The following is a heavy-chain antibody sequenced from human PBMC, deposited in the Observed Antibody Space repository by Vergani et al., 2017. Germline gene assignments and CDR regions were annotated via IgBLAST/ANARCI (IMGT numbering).Heavy chain of an antibody. CDR3: ARGCEHNSGCSLY. V-gene: IGHV1-18*01. D-gene: IGHD6-19*01. J-gene: IGHJ4*02. CDR1: GYTFTTYG. CDR2: ISTYTSNA. Sequence: QVQLVQSGAEVKKPGASVKVSCTASGYTFTTYGLSWVRQAPGQGLEWMGWISTYTSNANYAQKFQGRVTMTTDTSTSTAYMELRSLRADNTAVYYCARGCEHNSGCSLYWGQGTLVTVSS.